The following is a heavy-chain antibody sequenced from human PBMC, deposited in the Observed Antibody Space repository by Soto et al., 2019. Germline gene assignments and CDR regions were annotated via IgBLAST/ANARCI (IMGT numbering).Heavy chain of an antibody. CDR2: IIPIHGIA. D-gene: IGHD2-21*02. Sequence: SVKVSCKASGGTFSSYTISWVRQAPGQGLEWMGRIIPIHGIANYAQKLQGRVTMTADKSTSTAYMELRSLRSDDTAVYYCAREITASGYDYWGQG. J-gene: IGHJ4*02. CDR3: AREITASGYDY. V-gene: IGHV1-69*04. CDR1: GGTFSSYT.